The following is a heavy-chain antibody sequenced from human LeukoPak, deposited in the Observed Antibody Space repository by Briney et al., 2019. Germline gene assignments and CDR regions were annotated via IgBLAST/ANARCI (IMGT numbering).Heavy chain of an antibody. CDR2: IIPIFGTA. D-gene: IGHD3-10*01. V-gene: IGHV1-69*01. Sequence: GSSVTVSCKASGGTFSSYAISWVRQAPGQGLEWMGGIIPIFGTANYAQKFQGRVTITADESTSTAYMELSSLRSEDTGVYYCARARAAMVRGGPLTDWGQGTLVTVSS. CDR1: GGTFSSYA. CDR3: ARARAAMVRGGPLTD. J-gene: IGHJ4*02.